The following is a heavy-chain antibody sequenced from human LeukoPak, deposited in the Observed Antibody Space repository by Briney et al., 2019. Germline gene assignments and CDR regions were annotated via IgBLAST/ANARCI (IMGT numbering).Heavy chain of an antibody. Sequence: GGSLRLSCAASGFTFSGSAMHWVRQASGKGLEWVGRIRSKANSYATAYAASVKGRFTISRDDSKNTAYLQMNSLKPEDTAVYYCTRALAYCGGDCIWGQGTLVTVSS. CDR2: IRSKANSYAT. V-gene: IGHV3-73*01. J-gene: IGHJ4*02. CDR3: TRALAYCGGDCI. CDR1: GFTFSGSA. D-gene: IGHD2-21*02.